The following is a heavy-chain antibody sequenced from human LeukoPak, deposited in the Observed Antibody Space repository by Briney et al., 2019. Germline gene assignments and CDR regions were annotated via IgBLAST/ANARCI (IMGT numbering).Heavy chain of an antibody. J-gene: IGHJ4*02. CDR2: INWDSGSI. Sequence: GGSLRLSCAASGVTFEDYTMHWVRQAPGRGLEWVSGINWDSGSIGYADSVKGRFTISRDNAKNSLYLQMNSLRAEDTAVYYCARGGIPDYGDYVVLDYWGQGTLVTVSS. D-gene: IGHD4-17*01. CDR3: ARGGIPDYGDYVVLDY. V-gene: IGHV3-9*01. CDR1: GVTFEDYT.